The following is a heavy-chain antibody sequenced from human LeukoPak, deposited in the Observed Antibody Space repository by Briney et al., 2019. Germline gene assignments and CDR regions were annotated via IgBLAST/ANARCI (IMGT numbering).Heavy chain of an antibody. D-gene: IGHD6-19*01. Sequence: SXTLSLTCTVSGGSISSYYWSWIRQPAGKGLEWIGRIYTSGSTNYNPSLKRRVTISVDTSKNQFSLKLSSVTAADTAVYYCARDTVVAGTYAFDIWGQGTMVTVSS. CDR1: GGSISSYY. CDR3: ARDTVVAGTYAFDI. V-gene: IGHV4-4*07. J-gene: IGHJ3*02. CDR2: IYTSGST.